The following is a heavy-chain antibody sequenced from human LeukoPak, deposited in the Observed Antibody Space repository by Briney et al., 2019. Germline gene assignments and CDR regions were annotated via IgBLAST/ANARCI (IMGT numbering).Heavy chain of an antibody. CDR3: ARDHAVYGDYQDNWFDP. J-gene: IGHJ5*02. CDR2: IIPIFGTT. CDR1: GGTFSSYV. V-gene: IGHV1-69*13. D-gene: IGHD4-17*01. Sequence: SVKVSCKASGGTFSSYVISWVRQAPGKGLEWMGKIIPIFGTTNYAQTFQGGVTITADESTSTAYMELDSLRFEDTAVYYCARDHAVYGDYQDNWFDPWGQGTLVTVSS.